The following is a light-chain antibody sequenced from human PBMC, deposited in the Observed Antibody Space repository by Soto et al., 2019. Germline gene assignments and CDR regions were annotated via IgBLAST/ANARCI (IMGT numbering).Light chain of an antibody. J-gene: IGLJ1*01. Sequence: QSALTQPRSVSGSPGQSVTISCTGTSSDVGGYNYVSWYQQHPGKAPKLMIYDVSKRPSGVPDRFSGSKSGNTASLTISGLQAEDEADYYCCSYAGSYTCVVFGTGTKVTVL. CDR2: DVS. CDR3: CSYAGSYTCVV. CDR1: SSDVGGYNY. V-gene: IGLV2-11*01.